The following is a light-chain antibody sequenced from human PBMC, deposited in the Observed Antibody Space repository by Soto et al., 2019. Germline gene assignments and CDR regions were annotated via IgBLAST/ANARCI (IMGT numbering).Light chain of an antibody. J-gene: IGKJ4*01. CDR3: QQSYSIPLT. CDR1: QGISSY. CDR2: AAS. Sequence: DIQLTQSPSSLSASVGDRVTLSCRASQGISSYLAWYQQKPGKAPKLLIYAASTLQSGVPSRFSGSGSGTDFTLTISSLQPEDFATYYCQQSYSIPLTFGGGTKVDIK. V-gene: IGKV1-39*01.